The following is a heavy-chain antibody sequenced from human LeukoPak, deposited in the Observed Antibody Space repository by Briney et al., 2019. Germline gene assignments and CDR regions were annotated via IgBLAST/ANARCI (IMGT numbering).Heavy chain of an antibody. D-gene: IGHD3-22*01. CDR3: ARDKANQGPWGPDYYDSSGYYVEAFDI. V-gene: IGHV4-39*07. CDR2: IYYSGST. J-gene: IGHJ3*02. Sequence: SETLSLTCTVSGGSISSSSYYWGWIRQPPGKGLEWIGSIYYSGSTYYNPSLKSRVTISVDTSKNQFSLKLSSVTAADTAVYYCARDKANQGPWGPDYYDSSGYYVEAFDIWGQGTMVTVSS. CDR1: GGSISSSSYY.